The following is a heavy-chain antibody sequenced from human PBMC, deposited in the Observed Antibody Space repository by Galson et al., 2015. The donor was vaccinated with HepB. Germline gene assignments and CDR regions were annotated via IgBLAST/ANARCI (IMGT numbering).Heavy chain of an antibody. CDR3: ARDRPTALAAADSFLH. D-gene: IGHD6-25*01. CDR1: GFPFSSYN. Sequence: LRLSCAGSGFPFSSYNMNWVRQAPGKGLEWVSSISTTSTYIYYADSVKGRFSVSRDNAKNSLYLHMNSLRVEDTAVYYCARDRPTALAAADSFLHWGQGILVTVSS. V-gene: IGHV3-21*01. J-gene: IGHJ1*01. CDR2: ISTTSTYI.